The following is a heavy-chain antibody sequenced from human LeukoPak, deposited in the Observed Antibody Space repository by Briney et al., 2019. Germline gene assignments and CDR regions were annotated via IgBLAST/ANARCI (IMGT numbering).Heavy chain of an antibody. CDR1: GFTFSTYA. V-gene: IGHV3-30*04. CDR3: VRDGLNYYDSSGYSDY. CDR2: MSYDGSNT. D-gene: IGHD3-22*01. Sequence: PGGSLRLSCAASGFTFSTYAMHWVRQAPGKGLEWVAVMSYDGSNTYYGDSVKGRFTISRDNSKNTLYLQMNSLRAEDTAVYYCVRDGLNYYDSSGYSDYWGQGTLVTVSS. J-gene: IGHJ4*02.